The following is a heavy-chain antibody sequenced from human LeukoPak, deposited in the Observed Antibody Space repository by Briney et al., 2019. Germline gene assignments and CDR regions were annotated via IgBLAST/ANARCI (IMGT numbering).Heavy chain of an antibody. J-gene: IGHJ4*02. CDR3: ARALSSAWGLVDC. CDR2: IKSDGSRT. V-gene: IGHV3-74*01. CDR1: GFTFTTYS. D-gene: IGHD6-19*01. Sequence: PGGSLRLPCAASGFTFTTYSMHWVRQVPGKGLVWVSRIKSDGSRTYYADSVKGRFTISRDNAKSTLYLQMDSLRAEDTAVYYCARALSSAWGLVDCWGQGTLVTVSS.